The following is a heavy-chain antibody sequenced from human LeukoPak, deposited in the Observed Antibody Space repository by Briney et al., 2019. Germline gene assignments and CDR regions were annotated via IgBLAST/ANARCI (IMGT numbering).Heavy chain of an antibody. V-gene: IGHV3-7*01. J-gene: IGHJ4*02. CDR3: ASTFAGRRE. D-gene: IGHD3-16*01. Sequence: GGSLRLSCSASGFTFGNYWMSWVRQAPGKGLEWVANIKQDGSERYYVDSVKGRFTISRDNAKSSLYLQMNSLRAEDTAVYYCASTFAGRREWGQGTLVTVSS. CDR1: GFTFGNYW. CDR2: IKQDGSER.